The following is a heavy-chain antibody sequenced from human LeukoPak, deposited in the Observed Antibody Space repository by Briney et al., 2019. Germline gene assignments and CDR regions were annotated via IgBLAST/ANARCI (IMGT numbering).Heavy chain of an antibody. D-gene: IGHD6-19*01. Sequence: AGGSLRLSCAASGFTFSSYAMSWVRQAPGKGLEWVSAISGSGGSTYYADSVKGRFTISRDNSKNTLYLQMNSLRAEDTAVYYCAKDPPQWGIAVAGRWRVYFDYWGQGTLVTVSS. J-gene: IGHJ4*02. CDR1: GFTFSSYA. CDR3: AKDPPQWGIAVAGRWRVYFDY. CDR2: ISGSGGST. V-gene: IGHV3-23*01.